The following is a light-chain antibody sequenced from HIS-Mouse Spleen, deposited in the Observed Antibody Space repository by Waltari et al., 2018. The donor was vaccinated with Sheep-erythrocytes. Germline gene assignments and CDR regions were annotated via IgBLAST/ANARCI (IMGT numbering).Light chain of an antibody. Sequence: HSALTQPRSVSGSPGQSVTIPCTGTSSYVGGYNYVSWYQQHPGKAPKLMIYDVSKRPSGVPERLSGSKSGNTASLTISGLQAEDEADYYCCSYAGSYTWVFGGGTKLTVL. CDR1: SSYVGGYNY. J-gene: IGLJ3*02. V-gene: IGLV2-11*01. CDR2: DVS. CDR3: CSYAGSYTWV.